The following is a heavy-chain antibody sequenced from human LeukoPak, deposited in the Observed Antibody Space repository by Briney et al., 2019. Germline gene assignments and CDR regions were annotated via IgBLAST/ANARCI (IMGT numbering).Heavy chain of an antibody. CDR2: INHSGST. D-gene: IGHD3-9*01. CDR1: GGSFSGYY. J-gene: IGHJ4*02. V-gene: IGHV4-34*01. Sequence: SETLSLTCAVYGGSFSGYYWSWIRQPPGKGLEWIGEINHSGSTNYNPSLKSRVTISVDTSKNQFSLKLSSVTAADTAVYYCARDPAPSNILTAFDYWGQGTLVTVSS. CDR3: ARDPAPSNILTAFDY.